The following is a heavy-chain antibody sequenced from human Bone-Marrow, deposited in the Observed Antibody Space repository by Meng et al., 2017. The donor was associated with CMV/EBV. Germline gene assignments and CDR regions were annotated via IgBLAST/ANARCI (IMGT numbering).Heavy chain of an antibody. CDR3: ARDKSGSVPFDY. J-gene: IGHJ4*02. D-gene: IGHD3-10*01. Sequence: SCKASGYTFTSDGISWVRQAPGQGLEWMGWISAYNGNTNYAQKLQGRVTMTTDTSTSTAYMELRSLRSDDTAVYYCARDKSGSVPFDYWGQGTLVTVSS. CDR2: ISAYNGNT. CDR1: GYTFTSDG. V-gene: IGHV1-18*01.